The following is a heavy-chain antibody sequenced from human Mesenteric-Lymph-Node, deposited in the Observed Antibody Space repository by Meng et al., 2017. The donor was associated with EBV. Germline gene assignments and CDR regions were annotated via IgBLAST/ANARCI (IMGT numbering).Heavy chain of an antibody. V-gene: IGHV7-4-1*02. CDR1: GYTFTDYA. CDR2: IDTNTGSP. D-gene: IGHD3-16*01. CDR3: ARDWSSVIMNKGNY. Sequence: QVHLVQSGFGLKKPGAAVRVSCKASGYTFTDYAMNWVRQAPGQGLEWMGWIDTNTGSPTYAQGFTGRFVFSLDTSVSTAYLQITSLKADDSAVYYCARDWSSVIMNKGNYWGQGTLVTVSS. J-gene: IGHJ4*02.